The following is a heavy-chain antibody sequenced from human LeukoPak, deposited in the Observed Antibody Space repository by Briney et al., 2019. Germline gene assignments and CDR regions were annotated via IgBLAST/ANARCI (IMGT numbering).Heavy chain of an antibody. Sequence: SETLSLTCNVSGASLTSSYWAWVRQPPGKGLDWIGDIFFSLSTTYHPAFASRATISLDTSKNQFSLILTSVTAADTASYYCARRRDGHNGWFDSWGQGTVVTVSS. J-gene: IGHJ5*01. CDR1: GASLTSSY. D-gene: IGHD5-24*01. V-gene: IGHV4-59*12. CDR3: ARRRDGHNGWFDS. CDR2: IFFSLST.